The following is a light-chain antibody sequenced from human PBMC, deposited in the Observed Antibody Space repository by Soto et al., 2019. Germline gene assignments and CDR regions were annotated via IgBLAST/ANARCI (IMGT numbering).Light chain of an antibody. Sequence: DIEMSQCPSTLSSCVGXRVTITCSDSKRIRTWFAWYQQKPAKAPKVLMYYASSLESGGPPRFSGSGSGTEFTPTITSLQPEDFATYYGQQLNFFPITFGQGTRLEIK. CDR1: KRIRTW. V-gene: IGKV1-5*01. CDR3: QQLNFFPIT. CDR2: YAS. J-gene: IGKJ5*01.